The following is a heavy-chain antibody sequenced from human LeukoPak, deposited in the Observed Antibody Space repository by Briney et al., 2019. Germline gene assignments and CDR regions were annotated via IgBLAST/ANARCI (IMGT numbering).Heavy chain of an antibody. J-gene: IGHJ4*02. CDR1: GFTFSSYA. V-gene: IGHV3-23*03. CDR2: IYSGGSR. Sequence: GGSLRLSCAASGFTFSSYAMSWVRQTPGKGLEWVSVIYSGGSRYYSDSVKGRFTISRDSSKNSLYLQTNSLRVEDTAVYYCARESRPNGAFDYWGQGTLVTVSS. D-gene: IGHD4-17*01. CDR3: ARESRPNGAFDY.